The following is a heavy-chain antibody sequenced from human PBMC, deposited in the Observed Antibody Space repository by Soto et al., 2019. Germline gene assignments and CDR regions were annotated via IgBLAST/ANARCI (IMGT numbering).Heavy chain of an antibody. CDR1: GGSISSGGYS. CDR2: IYYSGST. CDR3: ASHNLRYYDILTEDY. V-gene: IGHV4-30-2*05. J-gene: IGHJ4*02. D-gene: IGHD3-9*01. Sequence: SETLSLTCAVSGGSISSGGYSWSWIRQPPGKGLEWIGYIYYSGSTYYNPSLKSRVTISVDTSKNQFSLKLSSVTAADTAVYYCASHNLRYYDILTEDYWGQGTLVTVSS.